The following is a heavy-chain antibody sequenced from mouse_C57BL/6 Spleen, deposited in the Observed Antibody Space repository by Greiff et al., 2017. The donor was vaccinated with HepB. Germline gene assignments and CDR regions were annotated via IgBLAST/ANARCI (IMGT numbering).Heavy chain of an antibody. CDR3: ARGSVDY. J-gene: IGHJ2*01. CDR2: LSYDGSN. CDR1: GYSITSGYY. Sequence: EVKLMESGPGLVKPSQSLSLTCSVSGYSITSGYYWFWIRQFPGTKLEWMGYLSYDGSNNYNPSLNNPISITRDTSKQQYFLKLNSVTTADTATYDCARGSVDYWGQGTTLTVSS. V-gene: IGHV3-6*01.